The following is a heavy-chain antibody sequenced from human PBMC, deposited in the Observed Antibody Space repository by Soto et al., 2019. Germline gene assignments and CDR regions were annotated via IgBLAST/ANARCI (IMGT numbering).Heavy chain of an antibody. CDR2: ISSSSSYI. Sequence: GGSLRLSCAASGFTFSSYSMNWVRQAPGKGLEWVSSISSSSSYIYYADSVKGRFTISRDNAKNSLYLQMNSLRAEDTAVYYCASNLKRNPHNDYWGQGTLVTVSS. CDR1: GFTFSSYS. J-gene: IGHJ4*02. V-gene: IGHV3-21*01. CDR3: ASNLKRNPHNDY.